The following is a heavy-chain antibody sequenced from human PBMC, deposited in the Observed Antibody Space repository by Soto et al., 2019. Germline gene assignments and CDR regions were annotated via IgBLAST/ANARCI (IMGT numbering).Heavy chain of an antibody. J-gene: IGHJ4*02. CDR1: GFTFSSYA. V-gene: IGHV3-23*01. CDR2: LSGSGGTT. D-gene: IGHD6-19*01. CDR3: AKAVTYNSDWYKQFDY. Sequence: HPGGSLRLSCAASGFTFSSYAMSWVRQAPGKGLEWISTLSGSGGTTYYSDSVKGRFTISRDNSKNTVYLQMDTLRAEDTAMYYCAKAVTYNSDWYKQFDYWGQGTQVTVSS.